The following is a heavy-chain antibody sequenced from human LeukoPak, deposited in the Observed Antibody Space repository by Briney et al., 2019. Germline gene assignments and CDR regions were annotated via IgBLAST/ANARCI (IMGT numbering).Heavy chain of an antibody. Sequence: GESLKISCKGSGYSFTSYWIGWVRQMPGKSLEWMGIIYPGDSDTRYSPSFQGQVTISADKSISTAYLQWSSLKASDTAMYYCARAMYSSSWYLPNFDYWGQGTLVTVSS. D-gene: IGHD6-13*01. J-gene: IGHJ4*02. CDR3: ARAMYSSSWYLPNFDY. V-gene: IGHV5-51*01. CDR1: GYSFTSYW. CDR2: IYPGDSDT.